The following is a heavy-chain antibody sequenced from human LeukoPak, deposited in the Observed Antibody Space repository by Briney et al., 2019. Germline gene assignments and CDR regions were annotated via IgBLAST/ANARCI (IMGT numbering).Heavy chain of an antibody. CDR2: FYYSGST. CDR1: GGSISSYY. V-gene: IGHV4-59*08. J-gene: IGHJ4*02. Sequence: PSETLSLTCTASGGSISSYYWNWIRQPPGKGLEWIGCFYYSGSTNYNPSLKSRVTISVDTSKNQFSLKLSSVTAADTAVYYCARASIAAAGTVTNFDYWGQGTLVTVSS. D-gene: IGHD6-13*01. CDR3: ARASIAAAGTVTNFDY.